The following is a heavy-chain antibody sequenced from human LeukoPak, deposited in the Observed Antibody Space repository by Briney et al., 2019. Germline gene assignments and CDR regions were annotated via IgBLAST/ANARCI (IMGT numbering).Heavy chain of an antibody. CDR2: IYPGDSDT. J-gene: IGHJ4*02. CDR3: ARRDGRKFDY. Sequence: GESLKISCKGSGYSFTNFWIGWVRQMPGKGLEWMGIIYPGDSDTRYSPSFQGQVTISADKSITTAYLQWGSLKASDTAMYYCARRDGRKFDYWGQGSLVTVSS. CDR1: GYSFTNFW. V-gene: IGHV5-51*01.